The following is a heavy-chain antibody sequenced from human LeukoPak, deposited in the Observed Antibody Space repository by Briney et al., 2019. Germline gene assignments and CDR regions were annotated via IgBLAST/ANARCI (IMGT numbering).Heavy chain of an antibody. V-gene: IGHV3-30-3*01. D-gene: IGHD2-15*01. CDR3: ARLLSGGSDGY. CDR1: GFTFSLYA. J-gene: IGHJ4*02. Sequence: GGSLRLSCAASGFTFSLYAMHWVRQAPGKGLVWVAVISYDGSNKYYPDFVKGRFTISSDNSKNTLYLQLNSLRAEDTAVYYCARLLSGGSDGYWGQGTLVTVSS. CDR2: ISYDGSNK.